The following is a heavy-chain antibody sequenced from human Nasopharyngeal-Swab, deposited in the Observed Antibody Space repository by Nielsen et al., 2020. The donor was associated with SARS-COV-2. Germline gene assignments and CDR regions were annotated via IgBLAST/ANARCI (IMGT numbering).Heavy chain of an antibody. J-gene: IGHJ6*02. V-gene: IGHV7-4-1*02. Sequence: WVRQAPGQGLEWMGWINTNTGNPTYAQGFTGRFVFSLDTSVSTAYLQISSLKAEDTAVYYCARPNMTTNYGMDVWGQGTTVTVLL. CDR3: ARPNMTTNYGMDV. CDR2: INTNTGNP. D-gene: IGHD2-8*01.